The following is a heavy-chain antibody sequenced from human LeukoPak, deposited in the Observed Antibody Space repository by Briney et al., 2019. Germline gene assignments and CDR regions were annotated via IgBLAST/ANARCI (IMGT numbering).Heavy chain of an antibody. J-gene: IGHJ5*02. Sequence: GGSLRLSCAASGFTFSSYSMNWVRQAPGKGLEWVSSTVSRGTTQYADSVKGRFTVSKDTSKNTLYLQMNSLRADDTAVYYCAKCSTSAYTTGWCNWIDPWGQGTLVTVSS. CDR3: AKCSTSAYTTGWCNWIDP. V-gene: IGHV3-23*01. CDR2: TVSRGTT. D-gene: IGHD6-19*01. CDR1: GFTFSSYS.